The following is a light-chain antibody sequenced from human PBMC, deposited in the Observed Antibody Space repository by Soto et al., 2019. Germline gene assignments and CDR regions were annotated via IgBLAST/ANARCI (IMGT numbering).Light chain of an antibody. CDR3: SSYAGNNNFVV. CDR1: MRDIGAYNL. V-gene: IGLV2-14*03. CDR2: EVR. Sequence: QSALTQPASVSGSPGQSITISCAGTMRDIGAYNLVSWYQQHPGKAPQLIIYEVRNRPSGISFRFSGSKSGNTASLTISGLQAEDEADYYCSSYAGNNNFVVFGGGTKLTVL. J-gene: IGLJ2*01.